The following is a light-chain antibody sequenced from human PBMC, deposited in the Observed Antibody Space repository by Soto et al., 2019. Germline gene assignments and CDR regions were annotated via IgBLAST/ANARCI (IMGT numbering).Light chain of an antibody. J-gene: IGLJ1*01. Sequence: QSALAHPASTPRPPLQSVSISSTGPAGHICGYNYVSWYQQHPGKAPKLLIYEVTKRPTGVPDRFSGSKSGNTASLTVSGVQAEDEADYYCRSYAGGYNEVFGSGTKVTVL. CDR1: AGHICGYNY. CDR2: EVT. CDR3: RSYAGGYNEV. V-gene: IGLV2-8*02.